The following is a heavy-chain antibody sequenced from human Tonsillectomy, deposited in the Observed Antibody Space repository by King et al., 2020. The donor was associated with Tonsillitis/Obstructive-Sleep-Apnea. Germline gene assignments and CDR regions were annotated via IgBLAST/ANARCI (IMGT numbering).Heavy chain of an antibody. CDR2: INHIGRT. J-gene: IGHJ3*02. Sequence: VQLQQWGAGLLKPSETLSLTCAVYGGSFSGYYWSWIRQPPGKGLEWIGEINHIGRTNYNPSLKSRVTISVDTPKNKFSLKLSSVTAAGTAVYYCAREGLVVVPATDAFDIWGQGTMVTVSS. CDR3: AREGLVVVPATDAFDI. D-gene: IGHD2-2*01. CDR1: GGSFSGYY. V-gene: IGHV4-34*01.